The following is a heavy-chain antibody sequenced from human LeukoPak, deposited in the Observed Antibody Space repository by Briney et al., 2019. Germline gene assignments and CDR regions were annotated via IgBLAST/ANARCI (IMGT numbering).Heavy chain of an antibody. Sequence: GESLKISCKGSGHSFTSYWIGWVRQMPGKGLEWMGIIYPGDSDTRYSPSFRGQVTISADKSISTAYLQWSSLKASDTAMYYCARRFSATIDAFDIWGQGTMVTVSS. V-gene: IGHV5-51*01. CDR2: IYPGDSDT. CDR1: GHSFTSYW. CDR3: ARRFSATIDAFDI. J-gene: IGHJ3*02. D-gene: IGHD3-3*01.